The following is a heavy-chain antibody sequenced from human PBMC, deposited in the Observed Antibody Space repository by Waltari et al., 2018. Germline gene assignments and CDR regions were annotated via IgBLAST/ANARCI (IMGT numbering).Heavy chain of an antibody. Sequence: QVQLVQSGAEVKKPGSSVKVSCKASGGTFSSYAISWVRQAPGQGLEWMGGIIPILGIAKYEQKFQGRVTITADKSTSPAYMELSSLRSEDTAVYYCARGGLAYCGGDCYFDYWGQGTLVTVSS. D-gene: IGHD2-21*01. CDR1: GGTFSSYA. CDR3: ARGGLAYCGGDCYFDY. J-gene: IGHJ4*02. V-gene: IGHV1-69*10. CDR2: IIPILGIA.